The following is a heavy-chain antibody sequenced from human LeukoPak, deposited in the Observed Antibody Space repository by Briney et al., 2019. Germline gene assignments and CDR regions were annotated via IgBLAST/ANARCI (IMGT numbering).Heavy chain of an antibody. V-gene: IGHV4-4*07. CDR2: IYTSGST. D-gene: IGHD5-18*01. J-gene: IGHJ4*02. CDR1: GGSISSYY. CDR3: ARLTEVDTAMAVDY. Sequence: PSETLSLTCTVSGGSISSYYWSWIRQPAGKGLEWIGRIYTSGSTNYNPSLKSRVTISVDTSKNQFSLKLSSVTAADTAVYYCARLTEVDTAMAVDYWGQGTLVTVSS.